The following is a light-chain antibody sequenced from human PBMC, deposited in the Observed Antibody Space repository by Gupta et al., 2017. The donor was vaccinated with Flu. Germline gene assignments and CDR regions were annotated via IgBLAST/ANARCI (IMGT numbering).Light chain of an antibody. CDR2: KNY. Sequence: QSVLTQAPSASGTPGQRVTISCSGSSSNIGSNYAYWYQHRPGTAPKLLIFKNYERPSGVPDRFSGSKSTTSVSLAISGLRSEDEADYYCAAWDDALSGWVFGGGTKVTVL. CDR1: SSNIGSNY. V-gene: IGLV1-47*01. J-gene: IGLJ3*02. CDR3: AAWDDALSGWV.